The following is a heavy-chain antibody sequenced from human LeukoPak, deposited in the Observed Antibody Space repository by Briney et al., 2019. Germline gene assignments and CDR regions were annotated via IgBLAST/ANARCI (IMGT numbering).Heavy chain of an antibody. CDR3: ARDRLLYLDY. D-gene: IGHD2-21*02. CDR2: VYDGDTT. J-gene: IGHJ4*02. CDR1: GFTVSNNY. V-gene: IGHV3-53*01. Sequence: GGSLRLSCAASGFTVSNNYMSWDRQAPGKGLEWVSAVYDGDTTYYADSVKGRFTISRDNSKNTLYLQINSLRVEDTAVYFCARDRLLYLDYWGQGTPVTVSS.